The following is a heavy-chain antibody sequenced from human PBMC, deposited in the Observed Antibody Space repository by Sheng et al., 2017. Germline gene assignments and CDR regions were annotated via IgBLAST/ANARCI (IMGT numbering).Heavy chain of an antibody. CDR1: GFTFSSYA. Sequence: QVQLVESGGGVVQPGRSLRLSCAASGFTFSSYAMHWVRQAPGKGLEWVAVISYDGSNKYYADSVKGRFTISRDNSKNTLYLQMNSLRAEDTAVYYCARDRSTIPYYWGQGTLVTVSS. J-gene: IGHJ4*02. CDR2: ISYDGSNK. D-gene: IGHD2-2*01. CDR3: ARDRSTIPYY. V-gene: IGHV3-30*04.